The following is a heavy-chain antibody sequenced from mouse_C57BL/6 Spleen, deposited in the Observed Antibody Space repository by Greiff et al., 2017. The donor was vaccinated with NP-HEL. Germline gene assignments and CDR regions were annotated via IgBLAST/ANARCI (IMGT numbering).Heavy chain of an antibody. CDR1: GYTFTDYN. V-gene: IGHV1-22*01. J-gene: IGHJ3*01. CDR2: INPNNGGT. D-gene: IGHD2-2*01. Sequence: VQLKQSGPELVKPGASVKMSCKASGYTFTDYNMHWVKQSHGKSLEWIGYINPNNGGTSYNQKFKGKATLTVNKSSSTAYMELRRLTSEDSACYDCARWGYAWFAYWGQGTLVTVSA. CDR3: ARWGYAWFAY.